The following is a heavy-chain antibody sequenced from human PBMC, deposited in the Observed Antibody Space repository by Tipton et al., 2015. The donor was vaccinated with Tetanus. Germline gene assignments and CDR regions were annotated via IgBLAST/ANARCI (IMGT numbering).Heavy chain of an antibody. V-gene: IGHV3-23*01. CDR2: ISGSGGST. D-gene: IGHD6-19*01. J-gene: IGHJ4*02. Sequence: LRLSCAASGFTFSSYAMSWVRQAPGKGLEWVSAISGSGGSTYYADSVKGRFTISRDNSKNTLYLQMNSLRAEDTAVYYCAKDVGSGWYSDYWGQGTLVTVSS. CDR3: AKDVGSGWYSDY. CDR1: GFTFSSYA.